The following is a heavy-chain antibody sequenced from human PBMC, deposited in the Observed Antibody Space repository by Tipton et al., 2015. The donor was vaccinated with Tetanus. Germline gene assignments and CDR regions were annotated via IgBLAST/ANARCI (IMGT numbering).Heavy chain of an antibody. Sequence: TLSLTCTLSGDSITRGPYYWSWIRQSPGKGLEWMGHVHKNGSTNYNPSLKSRLTMSLDSSKNQFSLRLASVTSADTAVYYCTRANHEFPKKGPFDSWGQGTLVIVSS. CDR1: GDSITRGPYY. D-gene: IGHD3-10*01. CDR2: VHKNGST. V-gene: IGHV4-61*01. J-gene: IGHJ4*02. CDR3: TRANHEFPKKGPFDS.